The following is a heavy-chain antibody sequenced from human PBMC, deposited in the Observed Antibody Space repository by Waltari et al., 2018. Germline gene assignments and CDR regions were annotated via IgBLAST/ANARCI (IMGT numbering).Heavy chain of an antibody. V-gene: IGHV4-59*01. J-gene: IGHJ4*02. CDR2: IYYSGST. D-gene: IGHD4-17*01. CDR3: ARETYGDYYYFDY. CDR1: GGSISSYY. Sequence: QVQLQESGPGLLKPSETLSLTCTVSGGSISSYYWSWIRQPPGKGLEWIGYIYYSGSTNYNPSLKSRVTISVDTSKNQFALKLSSVTAADTAVYYCARETYGDYYYFDYWGQGTLVTVSS.